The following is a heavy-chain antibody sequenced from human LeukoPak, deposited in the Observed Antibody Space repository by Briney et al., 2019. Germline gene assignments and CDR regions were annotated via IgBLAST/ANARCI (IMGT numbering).Heavy chain of an antibody. CDR2: INHSGST. CDR1: GGSFSGYY. CDR3: ARGAITMVPWFDP. D-gene: IGHD3-10*01. Sequence: SETLSLACAVYGGSFSGYYWSWIRQPPGKGLEWIGEINHSGSTNYNPSLKSRVTISVDTSKNQLSLKLSSVTAADTAVYYCARGAITMVPWFDPWGQGTLVTVSS. J-gene: IGHJ5*02. V-gene: IGHV4-34*01.